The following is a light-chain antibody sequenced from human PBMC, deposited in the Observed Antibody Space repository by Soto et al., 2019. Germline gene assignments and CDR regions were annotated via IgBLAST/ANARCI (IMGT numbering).Light chain of an antibody. CDR2: FAS. V-gene: IGKV1-39*01. CDR3: QQSYSSVRT. Sequence: DIQMTQSPSSLSASVGDRVTITCRASETISTYFNWYQQKPGKAPNLLIYFASTLQSGVSSRFSGSGSGTDFTLTISTLQPEDFATYYCQQSYSSVRTFGQGTKV. J-gene: IGKJ1*01. CDR1: ETISTY.